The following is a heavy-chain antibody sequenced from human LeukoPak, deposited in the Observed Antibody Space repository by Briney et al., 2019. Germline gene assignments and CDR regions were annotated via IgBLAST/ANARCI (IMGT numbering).Heavy chain of an antibody. D-gene: IGHD5-18*01. Sequence: ASVKVSFKASGYTFTSYGISWVRQAPGQGLEWMGWISAYNGNTNYAQKLQGRVTMTTDTSTSTAYMELRSLRSDDTAVYYCARVEGADTATVLILNLYYYYGMDVWGQGTTVTVSS. CDR2: ISAYNGNT. V-gene: IGHV1-18*01. CDR1: GYTFTSYG. CDR3: ARVEGADTATVLILNLYYYYGMDV. J-gene: IGHJ6*02.